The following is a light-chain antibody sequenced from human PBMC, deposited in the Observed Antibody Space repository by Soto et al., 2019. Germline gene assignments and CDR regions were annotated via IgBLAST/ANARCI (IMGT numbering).Light chain of an antibody. CDR2: NTH. J-gene: IGLJ3*02. CDR1: YGSVSTNYY. V-gene: IGLV8-61*01. CDR3: VLYLGSGIGV. Sequence: QTVVTQEPSFSVSRGRTVTLTCGLTYGSVSTNYYASWYQQTPGQAPRTLIYNTHTRSSGVPDRFSGSILGGKAALTITGAQADDESDYYCVLYLGSGIGVFGGGTKLTVL.